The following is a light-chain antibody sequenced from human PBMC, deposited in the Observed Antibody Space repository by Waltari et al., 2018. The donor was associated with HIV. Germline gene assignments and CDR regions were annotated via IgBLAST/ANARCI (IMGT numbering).Light chain of an antibody. CDR1: SSDVGGYNY. V-gene: IGLV2-11*01. Sequence: QSALTQPRSVSGSPGQSVTISCTGPSSDVGGYNYVSWYQQHPGKAPNLMLYDVSQRPSGVPDRFSGSKSGNTASLTISGLQAEDEADYYCCSYAGSYTSWVFGGGTKLTVL. CDR3: CSYAGSYTSWV. J-gene: IGLJ3*02. CDR2: DVS.